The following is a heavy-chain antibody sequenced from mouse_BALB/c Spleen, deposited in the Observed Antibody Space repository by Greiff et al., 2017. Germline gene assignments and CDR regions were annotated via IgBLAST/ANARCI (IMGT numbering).Heavy chain of an antibody. D-gene: IGHD1-1*02. CDR1: GFTFSSYT. Sequence: EVKLQESGGGLVKPGGSLKLSCAASGFTFSSYTMSWVRQTPEKRLEWVATISSGGSYTYYPDSVKGRFTISRDNAKNTLYLQMSSLKSEDTAMYYCTRRDAHGYGYFDVWGAGTTVTVSS. V-gene: IGHV5-6-4*01. CDR3: TRRDAHGYGYFDV. J-gene: IGHJ1*01. CDR2: ISSGGSYT.